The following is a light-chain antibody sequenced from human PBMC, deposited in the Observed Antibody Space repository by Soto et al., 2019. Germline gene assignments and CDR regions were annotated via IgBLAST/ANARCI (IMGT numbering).Light chain of an antibody. J-gene: IGLJ3*02. CDR1: SSNIGNNY. CDR2: DNY. Sequence: QSVLMQPPSVSAAPGQKVTISCSGSSSNIGNNYVSWYQQLPGTAPKLLIYDNYKRPSGIPDRFSGSKSGTSATLVITGLQTGDEADYFCGTWDSSLSAVVFGGGTKLTVL. CDR3: GTWDSSLSAVV. V-gene: IGLV1-51*01.